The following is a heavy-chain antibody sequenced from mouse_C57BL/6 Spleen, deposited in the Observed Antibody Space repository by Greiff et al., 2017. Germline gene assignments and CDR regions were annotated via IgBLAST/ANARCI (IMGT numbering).Heavy chain of an antibody. J-gene: IGHJ2*01. D-gene: IGHD2-1*01. V-gene: IGHV8-12*01. Sequence: QVTLKESGPGILQSSQTLSLTCSFSGFSLSTSGMGVSWIRQPSGKGLEWLAHIYWDDDKRYNPSLKSRRTISKDTSRNQVFLKITSVDTADTATYSCAWAGYGNYFDYWGQGATLTVSS. CDR2: IYWDDDK. CDR1: GFSLSTSGMG. CDR3: AWAGYGNYFDY.